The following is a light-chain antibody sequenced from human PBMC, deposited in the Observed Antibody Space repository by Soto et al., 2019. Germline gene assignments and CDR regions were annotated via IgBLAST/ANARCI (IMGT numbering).Light chain of an antibody. J-gene: IGLJ2*01. V-gene: IGLV1-51*02. CDR2: ENN. Sequence: QSVLTQPPSVSAAPGQTVTISCSGSSSNIGNNYVSWYQQLPGTAPKLLIYENNKRPSGIPDRFSGSKSGTSATLGITGLQTGDEADYYCGTWDNSLRTVVFGGGTKVTVL. CDR3: GTWDNSLRTVV. CDR1: SSNIGNNY.